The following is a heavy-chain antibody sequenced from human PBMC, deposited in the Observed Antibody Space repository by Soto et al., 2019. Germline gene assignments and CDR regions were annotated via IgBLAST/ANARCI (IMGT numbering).Heavy chain of an antibody. D-gene: IGHD5-18*01. V-gene: IGHV4-61*01. CDR1: GGFVSSDTYY. J-gene: IGHJ6*02. CDR2: IYYTGNT. CDR3: ARSKVDTAKNFYYYGLDV. Sequence: SETLSLTCPVSGGFVSSDTYYWSWSRQPSGKGLEWIGHIYYTGNTYYNPSLKSRVLISIDTSKIQFSLQLNFVTAAATAVYYCARSKVDTAKNFYYYGLDVWVQGTTVT.